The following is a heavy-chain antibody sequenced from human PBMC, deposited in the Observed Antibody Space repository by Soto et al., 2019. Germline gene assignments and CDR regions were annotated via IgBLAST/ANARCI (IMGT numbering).Heavy chain of an antibody. CDR2: IYYSGST. Sequence: SETLSLTCTVSGGSISSSNYYWVWIRQPPGKGLEWIGSIYYSGSTSYNSSLKSRVTISVDTSKNQFSLRLMSVTGADTAVYYCASPTLGAFDIWGQGTMVTVSS. J-gene: IGHJ3*02. CDR3: ASPTLGAFDI. D-gene: IGHD3-16*01. V-gene: IGHV4-39*01. CDR1: GGSISSSNYY.